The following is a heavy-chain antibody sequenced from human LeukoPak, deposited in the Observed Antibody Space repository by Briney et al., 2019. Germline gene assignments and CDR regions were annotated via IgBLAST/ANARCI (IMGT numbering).Heavy chain of an antibody. Sequence: ASVKVSCKASGYTFSSYGINWVRLAPGRGPEWMASINPQKRDTHYAQNFQGRVTVTAGTSTNTAYMELRSLRSDDTAIYYCARRKNGAHYNGMDVWGQGTTVTVS. CDR1: GYTFSSYG. D-gene: IGHD2-8*01. J-gene: IGHJ6*02. V-gene: IGHV1-18*01. CDR3: ARRKNGAHYNGMDV. CDR2: INPQKRDT.